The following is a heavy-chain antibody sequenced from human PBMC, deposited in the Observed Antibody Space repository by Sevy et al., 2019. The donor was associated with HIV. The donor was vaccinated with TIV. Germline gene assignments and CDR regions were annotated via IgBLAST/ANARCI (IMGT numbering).Heavy chain of an antibody. Sequence: GGSLRLSCAASGFAFYEYSMSWIRQAPGKGLEWVATLSFGCGKINYADSLKGRFTISRVNSKNSFYLQMDNLRVEDTAVYYCAREGCSRPHDYWGQGTRVTVSS. J-gene: IGHJ4*02. CDR1: GFAFYEYS. CDR3: AREGCSRPHDY. D-gene: IGHD2-8*01. CDR2: LSFGCGKI. V-gene: IGHV3-23*01.